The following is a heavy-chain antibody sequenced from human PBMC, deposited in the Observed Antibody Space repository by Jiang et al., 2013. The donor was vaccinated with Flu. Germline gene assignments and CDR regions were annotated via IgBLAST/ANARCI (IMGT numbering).Heavy chain of an antibody. CDR2: IRSKAYGGTT. D-gene: IGHD3-3*01. J-gene: IGHJ4*02. Sequence: VQPGRSLRLSCTASGFTFGDYAMSWFRQAPGKGLEWVGFIRSKAYGGTTEYAASVKGRFTIPRDDSKSIAYLQMNSLKTEDTAVYYCTRAYYDFWSGYPTDYWGQGTLVTVSS. V-gene: IGHV3-49*03. CDR1: GFTFGDYA. CDR3: TRAYYDFWSGYPTDY.